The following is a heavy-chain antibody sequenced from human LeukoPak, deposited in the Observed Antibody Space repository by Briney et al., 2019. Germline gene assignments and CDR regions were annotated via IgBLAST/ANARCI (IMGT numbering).Heavy chain of an antibody. V-gene: IGHV1-69*05. J-gene: IGHJ4*02. CDR2: IIPIFGTA. D-gene: IGHD6-19*01. Sequence: GASVKVSCKASGGTFSSYAISWVRQAPGQGLEWMGRIIPIFGTANYAQKFQGRVTITTDESTSTAYMELSSLRSEDTAVYYCAIERSSGRDSPPDYWGQGTLVTVSS. CDR1: GGTFSSYA. CDR3: AIERSSGRDSPPDY.